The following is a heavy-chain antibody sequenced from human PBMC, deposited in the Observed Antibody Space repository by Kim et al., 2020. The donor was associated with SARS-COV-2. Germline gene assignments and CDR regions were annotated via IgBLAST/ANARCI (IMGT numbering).Heavy chain of an antibody. CDR1: GGSFSGYY. D-gene: IGHD3-10*01. Sequence: SETLSLTCAVYGGSFSGYYWRWIRQPPGKGLEWIGEINHSGSPNYNLYLKSRVTISVDTTKNQFFLKLSSVTAADTAVYYCARGASGNYYFGYCYYYIDVWGKGTTVTVSS. CDR2: INHSGSP. CDR3: ARGASGNYYFGYCYYYIDV. J-gene: IGHJ6*03. V-gene: IGHV4-34*01.